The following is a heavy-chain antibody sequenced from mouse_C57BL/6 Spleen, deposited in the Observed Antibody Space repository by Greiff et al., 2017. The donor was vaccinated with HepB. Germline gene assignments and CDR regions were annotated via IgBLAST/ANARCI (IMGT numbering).Heavy chain of an antibody. CDR1: GYTFTSYN. CDR3: ARSEGLRRGGAMDY. D-gene: IGHD2-4*01. V-gene: IGHV1-12*01. Sequence: LQQSGAELVRPGASVKMSCKASGYTFTSYNMHWVKQTPRQGLEWIGAIYPGNGDTSYNQKFKGKATLTVDKSSSTAYMQLSSLTSEDSAVYFCARSEGLRRGGAMDYWGQGTSVTVSS. J-gene: IGHJ4*01. CDR2: IYPGNGDT.